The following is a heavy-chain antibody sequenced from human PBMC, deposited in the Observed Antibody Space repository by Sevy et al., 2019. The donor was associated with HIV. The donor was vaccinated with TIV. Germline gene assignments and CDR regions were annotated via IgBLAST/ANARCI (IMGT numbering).Heavy chain of an antibody. CDR2: INPNSGGT. Sequence: ASVKVSCKASGYTFTGYYMHWVRQAPGQGLEWMGRINPNSGGTNYAQKFQGRVTMTRDTSISTAYMELSRLGSDDTAVYYCAITKGYSGYDWSSYYYYYYGMDVWGQGTTVTVSS. J-gene: IGHJ6*02. CDR3: AITKGYSGYDWSSYYYYYYGMDV. D-gene: IGHD5-12*01. V-gene: IGHV1-2*06. CDR1: GYTFTGYY.